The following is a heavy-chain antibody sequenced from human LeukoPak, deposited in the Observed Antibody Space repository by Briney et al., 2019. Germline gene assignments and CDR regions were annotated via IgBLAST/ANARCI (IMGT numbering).Heavy chain of an antibody. CDR3: ARRPFPPNTVNTFFFFMGG. CDR2: ISSTSSYI. D-gene: IGHD2-2*02. Sequence: GGSLRLSCAASGFTFSSYSMNWVRQAPGKGLEWVSSISSTSSYIYYADSVKGRFTISRDNAKNTLYLQMDRLRGEDTGVYYFARRPFPPNTVNTFFFFMGGWGKGNNVPVS. J-gene: IGHJ6*03. CDR1: GFTFSSYS. V-gene: IGHV3-21*01.